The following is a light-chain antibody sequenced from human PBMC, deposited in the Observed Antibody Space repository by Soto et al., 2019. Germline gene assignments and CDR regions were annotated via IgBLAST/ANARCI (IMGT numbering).Light chain of an antibody. Sequence: EIVMTQSPATLSVSPGERATLSCRASQSVSRNLAWYQQKPGQAPRLLILDASTRAAGIPGRFSGSGSGREFTLTISSLQSEDFAVYNCQQYNNWYTFGQGTKLEI. V-gene: IGKV3-15*01. CDR1: QSVSRN. J-gene: IGKJ2*01. CDR2: DAS. CDR3: QQYNNWYT.